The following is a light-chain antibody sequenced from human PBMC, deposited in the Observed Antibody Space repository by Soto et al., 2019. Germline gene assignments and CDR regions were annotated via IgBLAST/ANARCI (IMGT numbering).Light chain of an antibody. CDR3: QQYNNWPLT. Sequence: ELVMTQSPATLSVSPGERVTLSCRASQSVSSNLAWYQQKPGQAPRLLIYGASTGATGIPARFSGSGSGTEFTLTISSLQSEDFAVYYCQQYNNWPLTFGGGTKVEIK. J-gene: IGKJ4*01. CDR1: QSVSSN. V-gene: IGKV3-15*01. CDR2: GAS.